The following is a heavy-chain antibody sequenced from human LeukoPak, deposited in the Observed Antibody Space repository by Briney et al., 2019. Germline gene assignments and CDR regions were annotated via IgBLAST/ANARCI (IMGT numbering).Heavy chain of an antibody. Sequence: GGSLRLSCAASGFTFSSYAMSWVRQAPGKGLEWVSAISGSGGNTYYADSVKGRFTISRDNPKNTLHLQMNALRAEDTAVYYCAKDSYGTGYGTDVWGQGTTVTVSS. V-gene: IGHV3-23*01. CDR2: ISGSGGNT. CDR3: AKDSYGTGYGTDV. CDR1: GFTFSSYA. D-gene: IGHD3-10*01. J-gene: IGHJ6*02.